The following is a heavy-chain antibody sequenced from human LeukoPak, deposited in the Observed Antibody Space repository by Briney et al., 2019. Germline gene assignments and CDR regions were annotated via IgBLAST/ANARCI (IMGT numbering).Heavy chain of an antibody. Sequence: TSETLSLTCTVSGASFNSDDQYWNWIRQSPGKGLEWIGSIHPSGMLYNNPSLESRVTMSRDTSKNQFSLNLNSVTAADTAVYFCSRGLDSRKLGYWGQGILVSVSS. D-gene: IGHD3-22*01. CDR3: SRGLDSRKLGY. V-gene: IGHV4-31*03. CDR2: IHPSGML. J-gene: IGHJ4*02. CDR1: GASFNSDDQY.